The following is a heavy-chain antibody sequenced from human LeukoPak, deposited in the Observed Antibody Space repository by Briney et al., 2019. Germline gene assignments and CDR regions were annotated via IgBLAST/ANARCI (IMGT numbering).Heavy chain of an antibody. J-gene: IGHJ5*02. CDR2: MNPNSGNT. D-gene: IGHD3-16*01. V-gene: IGHV1-8*03. CDR1: GYTFTSYD. CDR3: ASSLGGDWFDP. Sequence: ASVKVSCKASGYTFTSYDINWVRQATGQGLEWMGWMNPNSGNTGYAQKFQGRVTITRNTSISTAYMELNSLRAEDTAVYYCASSLGGDWFDPWGQGTLVTVSS.